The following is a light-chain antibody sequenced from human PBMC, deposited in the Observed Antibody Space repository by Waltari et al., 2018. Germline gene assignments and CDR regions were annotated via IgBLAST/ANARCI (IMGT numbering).Light chain of an antibody. Sequence: DIQMTQSPSSVSASIGHRVTISCRASQSINTWLAWYQQKPGKAPKLLIYLASSLQSGVPLRFSGSGSGTDFTLTINNLQPDDFATYYCQQTNSFPFTFGPGTKVNVK. V-gene: IGKV1-12*01. CDR1: QSINTW. CDR2: LAS. J-gene: IGKJ3*01. CDR3: QQTNSFPFT.